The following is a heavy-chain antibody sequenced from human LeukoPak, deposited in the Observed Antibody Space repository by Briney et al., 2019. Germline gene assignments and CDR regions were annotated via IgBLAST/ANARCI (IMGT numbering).Heavy chain of an antibody. CDR1: GFTFSSYA. J-gene: IGHJ4*02. CDR2: ISYDGSNK. Sequence: PGGSLRLSCAASGFTFSSYAMHWVRQAPGKGLEWVAVISYDGSNKCYADSVKGRFTISRDNSKNTLYLQMNSLRAEDTAVYYCARAPNGGFLDYWGQGTLVTVSS. D-gene: IGHD4-23*01. V-gene: IGHV3-30*04. CDR3: ARAPNGGFLDY.